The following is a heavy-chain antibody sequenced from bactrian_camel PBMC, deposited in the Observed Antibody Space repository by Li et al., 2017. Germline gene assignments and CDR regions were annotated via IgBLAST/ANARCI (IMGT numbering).Heavy chain of an antibody. CDR3: APDAGQSRCSNGYCYCA. Sequence: HVQLVESGGGSVQPGGSLRLSCVLSGWIYGSYCFGWFRQEPGKEREGVASIKANSGSTSYADSVKGRFTISHDNAKNTVYLQMNSLKPEDTAVYYCAPDAGQSRCSNGYCYCAWGEGTQVTVS. CDR2: IKANSGST. J-gene: IGHJ4*01. V-gene: IGHV3S61*01. CDR1: GWIYGSYC. D-gene: IGHD2*01.